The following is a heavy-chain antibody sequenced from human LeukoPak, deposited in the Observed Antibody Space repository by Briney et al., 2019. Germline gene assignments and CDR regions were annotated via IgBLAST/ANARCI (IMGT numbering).Heavy chain of an antibody. Sequence: PSQTLSLTCTASGGSISSGSYYWSWIRQPAGKGLEWIGRIYTSGSTNYNPSLKSRVTISVDTSKNQFSLKLSSVTAADTAVYYCARENYYGSGKLDVWGKGTTVTISS. CDR2: IYTSGST. J-gene: IGHJ6*04. CDR1: GGSISSGSYY. D-gene: IGHD3-10*01. CDR3: ARENYYGSGKLDV. V-gene: IGHV4-61*02.